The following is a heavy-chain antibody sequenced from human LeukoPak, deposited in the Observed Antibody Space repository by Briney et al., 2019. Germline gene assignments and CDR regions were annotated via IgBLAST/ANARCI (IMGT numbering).Heavy chain of an antibody. V-gene: IGHV1-2*02. J-gene: IGHJ4*02. Sequence: ASVKVSCKASGYTFTGYFVQWVRQAPGQGLEWMGWINPNSGGTNYAQKFQGRVRMTRDTSISTAYMELSRLRVDDTAVYYCARRRVVAARSSFDSWGQGTLVTVSS. CDR2: INPNSGGT. D-gene: IGHD2-15*01. CDR3: ARRRVVAARSSFDS. CDR1: GYTFTGYF.